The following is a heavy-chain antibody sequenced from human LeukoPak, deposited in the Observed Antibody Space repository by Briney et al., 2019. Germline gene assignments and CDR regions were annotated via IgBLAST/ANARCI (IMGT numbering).Heavy chain of an antibody. Sequence: GGSLRLSCAASGFTFSSYSMNWVRQAPGKGLEWVSSISSSSSYIYYADSVKGRFTISRDNAKNSLYLQMNSLRAEDTAVYYCARDRSNEWLKYDCWGQGTLVTVSS. CDR1: GFTFSSYS. CDR2: ISSSSSYI. CDR3: ARDRSNEWLKYDC. J-gene: IGHJ4*02. V-gene: IGHV3-21*01. D-gene: IGHD5-12*01.